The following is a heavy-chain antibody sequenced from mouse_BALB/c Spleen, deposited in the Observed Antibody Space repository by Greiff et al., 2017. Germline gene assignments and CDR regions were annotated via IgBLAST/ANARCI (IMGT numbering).Heavy chain of an antibody. D-gene: IGHD2-10*02. CDR2: ISSGGST. CDR1: GFTFSSYA. V-gene: IGHV5-6-5*01. J-gene: IGHJ4*01. CDR3: ARERGMVTTDAMDY. Sequence: EVKLMESGGGLVKPGGSLKLSCAASGFTFSSYAMSWVRQTPEKRLEWVASISSGGSTYYPDSVKGRFTISRDNARNILYLQMSSLRSEDTAMYYCARERGMVTTDAMDYWGQGTSVTVSS.